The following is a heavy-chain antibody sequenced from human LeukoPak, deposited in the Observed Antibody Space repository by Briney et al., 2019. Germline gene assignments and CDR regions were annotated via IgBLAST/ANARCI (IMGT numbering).Heavy chain of an antibody. V-gene: IGHV1-8*03. CDR1: GYTFTSYD. Sequence: ASVKVSCKASGYTFTSYDINWVRQATGQGLEWMGWMNPNSGNTGYAQKFQGRVTITRNTSTSTAYMELSSLRSEDTAVYYCARGGNYYGSGSYPVPFDYWGQGTPVTVSS. D-gene: IGHD3-10*01. CDR3: ARGGNYYGSGSYPVPFDY. J-gene: IGHJ4*02. CDR2: MNPNSGNT.